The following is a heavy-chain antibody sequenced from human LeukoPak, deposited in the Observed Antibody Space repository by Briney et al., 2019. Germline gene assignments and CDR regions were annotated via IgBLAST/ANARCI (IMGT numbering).Heavy chain of an antibody. Sequence: GASVKVSCKVSGYTLTELSMHWVRQAPGKGLEWMGGFDPEDGETIYAQKFQGRVTMTEDTSTDTAYMELSSLRSEDTAVYHCATRPVKYYYDSSGYRLDAFDIWGQGTMVTVSS. D-gene: IGHD3-22*01. CDR1: GYTLTELS. J-gene: IGHJ3*02. CDR2: FDPEDGET. CDR3: ATRPVKYYYDSSGYRLDAFDI. V-gene: IGHV1-24*01.